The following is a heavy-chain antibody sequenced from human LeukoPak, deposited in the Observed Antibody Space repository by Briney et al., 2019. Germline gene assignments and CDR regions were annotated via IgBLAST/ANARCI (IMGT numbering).Heavy chain of an antibody. Sequence: GGSLRLSCTASRFIFSTYWMHWVRQAPGKGLVWVSSIYTSGTPTRYADSVKGRFTISRGNAKNTLYLQMDSLRAEDTGVYYCVSLTTATGESAFDIWGQGTMVTVSS. J-gene: IGHJ3*02. D-gene: IGHD4-17*01. CDR3: VSLTTATGESAFDI. V-gene: IGHV3-74*01. CDR1: RFIFSTYW. CDR2: IYTSGTPT.